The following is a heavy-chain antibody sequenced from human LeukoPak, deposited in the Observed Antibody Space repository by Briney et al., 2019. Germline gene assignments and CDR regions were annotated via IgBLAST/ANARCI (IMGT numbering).Heavy chain of an antibody. Sequence: ASVKVSCKASGYTFTSYAMHWVRQAPGQRLEWMGWINAGNGNTKYSRKFQGRVTITRDTSASTAYMELSSLRSEDTAVYYCAREPIRSLLWFGDAYGMDVWGQGTTVTVSS. CDR1: GYTFTSYA. J-gene: IGHJ6*02. CDR2: INAGNGNT. V-gene: IGHV1-3*01. D-gene: IGHD3-10*01. CDR3: AREPIRSLLWFGDAYGMDV.